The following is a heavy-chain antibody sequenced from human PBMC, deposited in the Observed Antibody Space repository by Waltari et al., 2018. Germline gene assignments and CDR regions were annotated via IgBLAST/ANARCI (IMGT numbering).Heavy chain of an antibody. V-gene: IGHV3-21*03. Sequence: EVQLVESGGGLVKPGWSLRLSCAASGFTFSSYSMSWVRQAPGKGLEWVSSISSSSSYIYYADSVKGRFTISRDNAKNSLYLQMNSLRAEDTAVYYCARGDYGGNSGDYWGQGTLVTVSS. J-gene: IGHJ4*02. CDR3: ARGDYGGNSGDY. D-gene: IGHD4-17*01. CDR2: ISSSSSYI. CDR1: GFTFSSYS.